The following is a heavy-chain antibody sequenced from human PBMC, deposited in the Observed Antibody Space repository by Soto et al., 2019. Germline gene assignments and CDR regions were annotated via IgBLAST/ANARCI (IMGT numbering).Heavy chain of an antibody. J-gene: IGHJ4*02. Sequence: ESGEGLVQPGGSLRLSCAASGFTFRNYAMHWVRQAPGKGLEYVSAISDNGGTTYYADSVKGRFTISRDNSKNTLYNQMGSLRAEDLAVYYCARGTSAVATSLDYWGQGTLVTVSS. CDR2: ISDNGGTT. V-gene: IGHV3-64*02. D-gene: IGHD5-12*01. CDR3: ARGTSAVATSLDY. CDR1: GFTFRNYA.